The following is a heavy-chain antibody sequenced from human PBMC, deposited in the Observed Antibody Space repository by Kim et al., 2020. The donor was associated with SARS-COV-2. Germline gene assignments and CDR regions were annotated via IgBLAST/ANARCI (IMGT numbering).Heavy chain of an antibody. Sequence: SVKVSCKTSGGTFSSYAITWVRQAAGQGLEFMGGIIPIFNTPYYAQKFQDRVTITADESTSTAYMELTSLRSEDTAMYYCARDDISSLGHTLGYWGQGTRLTVSS. CDR3: ARDDISSLGHTLGY. V-gene: IGHV1-69*13. CDR2: IIPIFNTP. CDR1: GGTFSSYA. J-gene: IGHJ4*02.